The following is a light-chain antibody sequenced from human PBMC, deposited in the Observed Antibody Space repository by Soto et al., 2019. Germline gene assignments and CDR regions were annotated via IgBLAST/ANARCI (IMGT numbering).Light chain of an antibody. J-gene: IGKJ1*01. CDR1: QAIRSD. Sequence: AVQMTQSPSSLSASVGDRVTITCRASQAIRSDLGWYQMKPGKVPKLLIYAASNLQSGVPSRFIGRGYGTDFTLTISSLQTEDFATYYCLQDYNYPRTFGQGTNVDI. CDR3: LQDYNYPRT. CDR2: AAS. V-gene: IGKV1-6*01.